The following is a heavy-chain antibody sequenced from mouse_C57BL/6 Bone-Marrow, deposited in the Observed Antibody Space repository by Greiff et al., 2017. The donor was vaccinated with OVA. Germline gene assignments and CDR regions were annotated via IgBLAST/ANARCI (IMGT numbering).Heavy chain of an antibody. V-gene: IGHV5-6*02. CDR3: ARQGGVFAY. CDR2: ISSGGSYT. J-gene: IGHJ3*01. Sequence: EVKLVESGGDLVKPGGSLKLSCAASGFTFSSYGMSWVRQTPDKRLEWVATISSGGSYTYYPDSVKGRFTISRDNAKNTLYLQRSSLNSEDTAMYYCARQGGVFAYWGQGTLVTVSA. CDR1: GFTFSSYG.